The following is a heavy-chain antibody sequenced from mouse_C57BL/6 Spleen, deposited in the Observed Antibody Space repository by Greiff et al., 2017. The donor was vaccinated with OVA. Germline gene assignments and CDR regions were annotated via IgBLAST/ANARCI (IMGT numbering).Heavy chain of an antibody. CDR2: IDPANGDT. V-gene: IGHV14-4*01. D-gene: IGHD2-5*01. CDR3: TTAYSNYVAY. Sequence: EVQLQQSGAELVRPGASVKLSCTASGFNIKDDYMHWVKQRPEQGLEWIGWIDPANGDTEYASKFQGKATITADTSSNTAYLQLCSLTSEDTAVYYCTTAYSNYVAYWGQGTLGTVSA. CDR1: GFNIKDDY. J-gene: IGHJ3*01.